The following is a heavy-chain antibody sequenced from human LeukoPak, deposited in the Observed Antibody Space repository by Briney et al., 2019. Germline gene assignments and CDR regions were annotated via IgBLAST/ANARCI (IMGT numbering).Heavy chain of an antibody. J-gene: IGHJ4*02. D-gene: IGHD5-12*01. CDR2: INPNSGGT. Sequence: ASVKVSCKASGYTFPSYDINWVRQAPGQGLEWMGWINPNSGGTNYAQKFQGRVTMTRDTSISTAYMELSRLRSDDTAVYYCARDLRWLQFNYWGQGTLVTVSS. CDR1: GYTFPSYD. CDR3: ARDLRWLQFNY. V-gene: IGHV1-2*02.